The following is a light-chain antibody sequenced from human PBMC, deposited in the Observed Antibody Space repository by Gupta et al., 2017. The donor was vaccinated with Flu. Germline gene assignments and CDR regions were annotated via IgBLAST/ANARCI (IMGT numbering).Light chain of an antibody. CDR2: DAS. CDR3: QQEGSSSIT. CDR1: QSVRRSY. V-gene: IGKV3-20*01. J-gene: IGKJ5*01. Sequence: GTLCLSPGERATRSCRASQSVRRSYLAWYQQKPGQAPRLLIYDASSRATGITDRFSGSGSGADFTLTISRLEPVDFAVYYCQQEGSSSITFGQGTRLEIK.